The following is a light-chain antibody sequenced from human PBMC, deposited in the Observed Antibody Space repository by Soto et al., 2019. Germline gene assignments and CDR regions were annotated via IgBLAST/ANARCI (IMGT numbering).Light chain of an antibody. J-gene: IGKJ4*01. CDR3: QQYHNWPVT. CDR1: QSSSSSY. V-gene: IGKV3-20*01. Sequence: EIVLTQSPGTLSLSPGKRATLSCRASQSSSSSYLAWYQQRPGQAPRLLIYGASSRATGIPDRFSGSGSGTEFTLTISRLEPEDFAVYYCQQYHNWPVTFGGGTKVDIK. CDR2: GAS.